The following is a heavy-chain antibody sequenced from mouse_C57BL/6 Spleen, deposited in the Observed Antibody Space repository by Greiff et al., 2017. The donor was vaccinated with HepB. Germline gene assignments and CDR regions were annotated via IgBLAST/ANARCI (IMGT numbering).Heavy chain of an antibody. CDR1: GFTFSSYA. CDR2: ISDGGSYT. D-gene: IGHD2-1*01. Sequence: EVQLQESGGGLVKPGGSLKLSCAASGFTFSSYAMSWVRQTPEKRLEWVATISDGGSYTYYPDNVKGRFTISRDNAKNNLYLQMSHLKSEDTAMYYCARAGSLYYGNSYAMDYWGQGTSVTVSS. CDR3: ARAGSLYYGNSYAMDY. J-gene: IGHJ4*01. V-gene: IGHV5-4*01.